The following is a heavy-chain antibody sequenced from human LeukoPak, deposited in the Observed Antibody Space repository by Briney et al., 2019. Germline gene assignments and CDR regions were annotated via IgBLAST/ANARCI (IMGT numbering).Heavy chain of an antibody. J-gene: IGHJ4*02. V-gene: IGHV1-3*01. Sequence: ASVKVSCTASGYTFTSYAMYWVRQAPGQRLEWMRCINAANGNTKYSQKFQGRVTITRDTSASTAYMELSSLTSEDTAVYYCARDQSIAARQYYFDSWGQGTLLTVSS. CDR2: INAANGNT. CDR3: ARDQSIAARQYYFDS. CDR1: GYTFTSYA. D-gene: IGHD6-6*01.